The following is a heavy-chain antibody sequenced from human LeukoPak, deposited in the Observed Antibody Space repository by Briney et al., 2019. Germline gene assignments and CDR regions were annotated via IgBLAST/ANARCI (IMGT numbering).Heavy chain of an antibody. CDR1: GYTFTSYY. CDR2: INPNSGGT. J-gene: IGHJ6*03. V-gene: IGHV1-2*02. CDR3: ARDRRVSGAYYYYYMDV. Sequence: GASVKVSCKASGYTFTSYYMHWVRQAPGQGLEWMGWINPNSGGTQYAQKFQGRVTMTRDTSISTVYMEVSRLTSDDTAMYYCARDRRVSGAYYYYYMDVWGKGTTVTVSS. D-gene: IGHD3-3*01.